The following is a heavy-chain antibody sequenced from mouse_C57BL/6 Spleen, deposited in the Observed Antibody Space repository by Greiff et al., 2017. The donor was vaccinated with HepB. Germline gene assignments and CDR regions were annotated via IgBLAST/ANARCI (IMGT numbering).Heavy chain of an antibody. J-gene: IGHJ2*01. CDR3: ARALTRPTGAYFDY. V-gene: IGHV5-6*01. D-gene: IGHD1-3*01. Sequence: EVHLVESGGDLVKPGGSLKLSCAASGFTFSSYGMSWVRQTPDKRLEWVATISSGGSYTYYPDSVKGRFTISRDNAKYTLYLQMSSLKSEDTAMYYCARALTRPTGAYFDYWGQGTTLTVSS. CDR2: ISSGGSYT. CDR1: GFTFSSYG.